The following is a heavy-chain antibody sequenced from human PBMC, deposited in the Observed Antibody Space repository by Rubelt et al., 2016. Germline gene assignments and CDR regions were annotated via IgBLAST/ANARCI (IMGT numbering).Heavy chain of an antibody. D-gene: IGHD2-2*01. Sequence: QVQLVQSGAEVKKPGASVKVSCKASGYTFTTYGISWVRQAPGQGLEWMGWIRTYNGNTNYAQKLQGRVTMTTDTSTSTAYMERRGLRSDDTAMYFCARGYCSSANCLFNWFDPWGQGTLVTVSS. V-gene: IGHV1-18*01. CDR3: ARGYCSSANCLFNWFDP. J-gene: IGHJ5*02. CDR2: IRTYNGNT. CDR1: GYTFTTYG.